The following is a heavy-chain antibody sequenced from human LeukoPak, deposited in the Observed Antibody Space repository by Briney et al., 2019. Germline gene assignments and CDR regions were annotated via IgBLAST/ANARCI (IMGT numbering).Heavy chain of an antibody. CDR2: ISGSGGST. Sequence: GGSLRLSCAASGFTFSSYAMSWARQAPGKGLEWVSAISGSGGSTYYADSVKGRFTISRDNSKNTLYLQMNSLRAEDTAVYYCVKDALGTVAGLEEPWDWGQGTLVTVSS. CDR1: GFTFSSYA. V-gene: IGHV3-23*01. J-gene: IGHJ4*02. D-gene: IGHD6-19*01. CDR3: VKDALGTVAGLEEPWD.